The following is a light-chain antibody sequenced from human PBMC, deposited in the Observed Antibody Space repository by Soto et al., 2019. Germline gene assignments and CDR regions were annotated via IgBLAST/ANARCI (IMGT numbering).Light chain of an antibody. V-gene: IGKV1-5*01. Sequence: GDRVTITCRASQSISSWLAWYQQKPGKAPNLLIYDASTLESGGPSGFSGSGSGTEFTLTISSLQPDDSATYYCQQYNSYPYTFGQGTRLEIK. J-gene: IGKJ5*01. CDR3: QQYNSYPYT. CDR1: QSISSW. CDR2: DAS.